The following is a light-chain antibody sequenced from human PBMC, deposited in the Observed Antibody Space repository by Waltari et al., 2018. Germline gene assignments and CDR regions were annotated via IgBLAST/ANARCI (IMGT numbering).Light chain of an antibody. J-gene: IGKJ5*01. CDR3: QQLNSYPIT. V-gene: IGKV1-9*01. Sequence: IQLTQSPSSLSASVGDRVTITCRASQGISSNLAWYQQKPGKAPKPLISAASTLQSGVPFRFGGSGSGTDFTLTSSSLQPEDFAPYDCQQLNSYPITFGQGTRLEI. CDR1: QGISSN. CDR2: AAS.